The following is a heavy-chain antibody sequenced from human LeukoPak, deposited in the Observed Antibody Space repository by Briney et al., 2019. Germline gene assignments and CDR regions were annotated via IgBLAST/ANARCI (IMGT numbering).Heavy chain of an antibody. J-gene: IGHJ4*02. D-gene: IGHD5/OR15-5a*01. CDR1: GFNFTNYV. V-gene: IGHV3-23*01. CDR3: ARIPSMSTWYFDY. Sequence: GGSLRLSCAASGFNFTNYVINWVRQAPGKGLEWVSAMSGISNTKYYADSVKGRFTISRDNSKNTLYLQMNDLRAGDTALYYCARIPSMSTWYFDYWGQGTRVTVSS. CDR2: MSGISNTK.